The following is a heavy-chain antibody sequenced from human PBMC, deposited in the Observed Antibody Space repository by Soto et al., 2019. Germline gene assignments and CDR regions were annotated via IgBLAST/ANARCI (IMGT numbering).Heavy chain of an antibody. D-gene: IGHD6-6*01. CDR1: VDSVSSNSAT. CDR3: ARNMMSRPFDC. J-gene: IGHJ4*02. Sequence: SQTRSLTCFISVDSVSSNSATWSWIRLSPSRGLEWLGNTYYRSQWNNDDAVSVDMRITITSDTSKNQFSLHLKSVTPEDSAVYSCARNMMSRPFDCWGQGNLVTVSS. CDR2: TYYRSQWNN. V-gene: IGHV6-1*01.